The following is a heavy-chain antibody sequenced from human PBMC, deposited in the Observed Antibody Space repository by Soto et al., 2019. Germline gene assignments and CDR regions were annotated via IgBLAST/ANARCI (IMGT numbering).Heavy chain of an antibody. CDR1: GFPFTSYG. CDR3: VGGQYYFDY. V-gene: IGHV3-30*03. D-gene: IGHD3-10*01. CDR2: ISYDGSDK. Sequence: QVQLVESGGGVVQPGRSLRLSCAASGFPFTSYGMHWVREGPDKGLAWVAIISYDGSDKYYADSVKGRFTISRDNSKNTLYLQMNSLSPEGTALYYCVGGQYYFDYRGQGTLVIVSS. J-gene: IGHJ4*02.